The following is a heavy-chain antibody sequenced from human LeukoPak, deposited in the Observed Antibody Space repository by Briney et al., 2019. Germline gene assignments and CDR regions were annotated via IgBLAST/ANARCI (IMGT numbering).Heavy chain of an antibody. J-gene: IGHJ6*03. CDR2: TYY. V-gene: IGHV6-1*01. CDR1: GDSVSSNSAA. CDR3: ARDPGIMVRGSRRGYDGNYYYMDV. Sequence: SQTLSLTCAISGDSVSSNSAAWNWIRQSPSRGLEWLGRTYYDYAVSVKSRITISPDTSKNQFSLQLSSVTAADTAVYYCARDPGIMVRGSRRGYDGNYYYMDVWGKGTTVTISS. D-gene: IGHD3-10*01.